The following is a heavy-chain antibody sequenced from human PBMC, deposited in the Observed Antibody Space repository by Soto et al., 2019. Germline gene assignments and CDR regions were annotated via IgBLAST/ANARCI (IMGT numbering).Heavy chain of an antibody. Sequence: QVQLVESGGGVVQPGRSLRLSCAASGFTFRSYSIHWVRQAPGKGLEWLAVVSYDGNSKYYADSVQRRFTVSRDNSKSTLYMEMNDLRTEDTGMYYCARDRVSGLRKRNNYYYGMDIWGQGTTVTVAS. CDR3: ARDRVSGLRKRNNYYYGMDI. CDR2: VSYDGNSK. V-gene: IGHV3-30-3*01. J-gene: IGHJ6*02. D-gene: IGHD4-17*01. CDR1: GFTFRSYS.